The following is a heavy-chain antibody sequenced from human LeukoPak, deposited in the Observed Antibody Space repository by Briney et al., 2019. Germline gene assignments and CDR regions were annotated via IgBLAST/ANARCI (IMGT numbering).Heavy chain of an antibody. CDR3: AKGARLRLGEDFDY. Sequence: GGSLRLSCAASGLIFTSYAMSWVRHTPGKGLEWVSGISGSGATTYYADSVKGRPTISRDNSKNTVYLQMNSLRAEDTAVYYCAKGARLRLGEDFDYWGQGTLVTVSS. D-gene: IGHD3-16*01. V-gene: IGHV3-23*01. CDR2: ISGSGATT. CDR1: GLIFTSYA. J-gene: IGHJ4*02.